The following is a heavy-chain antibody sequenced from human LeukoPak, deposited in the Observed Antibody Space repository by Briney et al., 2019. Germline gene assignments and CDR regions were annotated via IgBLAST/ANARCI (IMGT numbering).Heavy chain of an antibody. CDR3: ARGDTVMVTAVAGTGVDLDY. V-gene: IGHV3-66*01. CDR1: GFTVSSNY. J-gene: IGHJ4*02. Sequence: PGGSLRLSCAASGFTVSSNYMSWVRQAPGKGLEWVSVIYSGGSTYYADSVKGRFTISRDNAKNSVYLQMNTLRAEDTAVYYCARGDTVMVTAVAGTGVDLDYWGQGTLVTVSS. CDR2: IYSGGST. D-gene: IGHD6-19*01.